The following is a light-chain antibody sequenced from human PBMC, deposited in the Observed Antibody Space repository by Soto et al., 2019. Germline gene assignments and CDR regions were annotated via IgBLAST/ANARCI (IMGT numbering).Light chain of an antibody. CDR3: QQFNNYPWT. CDR1: QSISSW. CDR2: KAS. J-gene: IGKJ1*01. Sequence: DIQMTQSPSTLSASVGDRVTITCRASQSISSWLVWYQQKPGKAPKLLIYKASSLESGVPSRFSGSGSGTEFTLTISSLQPDDFAIYYCQQFNNYPWTFGQGTKVDIK. V-gene: IGKV1-5*03.